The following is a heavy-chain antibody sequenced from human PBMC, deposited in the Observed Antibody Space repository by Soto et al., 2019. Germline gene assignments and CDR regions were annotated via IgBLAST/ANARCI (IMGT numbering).Heavy chain of an antibody. CDR3: ARWYYVFWSSYYWSEYSSSWYIDY. D-gene: IGHD3-3*01. V-gene: IGHV3-21*01. Sequence: GGSLRLSCAASGFTFSSYSMNWVRQAPGKGLEWVSSISSSSSYIYYADSVKGRFTISRDNAKNSLYLQMNSLRAEDTAVYYCARWYYVFWSSYYWSEYSSSWYIDYWGQGTLVTVSS. CDR1: GFTFSSYS. J-gene: IGHJ4*02. CDR2: ISSSSSYI.